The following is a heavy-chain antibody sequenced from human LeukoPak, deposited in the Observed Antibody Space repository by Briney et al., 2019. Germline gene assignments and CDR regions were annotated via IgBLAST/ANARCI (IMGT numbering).Heavy chain of an antibody. Sequence: PGGSLRLSCAASGFTFSSYAMHGVRQAPGKGLEGVAVISYDGSNKYYADSVKGRFTISRDNSKNTLYLQMNSLRAEDTAVYYCARGAFGSSWYGACDYWGQGTLVTVSS. CDR3: ARGAFGSSWYGACDY. D-gene: IGHD6-13*01. J-gene: IGHJ4*02. V-gene: IGHV3-30*04. CDR2: ISYDGSNK. CDR1: GFTFSSYA.